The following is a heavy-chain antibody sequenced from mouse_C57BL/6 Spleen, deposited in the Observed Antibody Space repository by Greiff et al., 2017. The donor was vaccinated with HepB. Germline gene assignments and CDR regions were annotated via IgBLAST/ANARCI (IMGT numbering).Heavy chain of an antibody. D-gene: IGHD1-1*01. V-gene: IGHV1-15*01. Sequence: LVESGAELVRPGASVTLSCKASGYTFTDYEMHWVKQTPVHGLEWIGAIDPETGGTAYNQKFKGKAILTADKSSSTAYMELRSLTSEDSAVYYCTRSYGSHYFDYWGQGTTLTVSS. CDR3: TRSYGSHYFDY. CDR1: GYTFTDYE. CDR2: IDPETGGT. J-gene: IGHJ2*01.